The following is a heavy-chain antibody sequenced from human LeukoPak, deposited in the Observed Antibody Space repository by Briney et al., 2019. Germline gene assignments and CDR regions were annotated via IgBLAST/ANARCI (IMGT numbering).Heavy chain of an antibody. J-gene: IGHJ4*02. Sequence: ASVKVSCKASGGTFGSYAISWVRQAPGQGLEWMGGIIPIFGTANYAQKFQGRVTITADESTSTAYMELSSLRSEDTAVYYCARGYDYYDSSGYYYFDYWGQGTLVTVSS. D-gene: IGHD3-22*01. V-gene: IGHV1-69*01. CDR3: ARGYDYYDSSGYYYFDY. CDR2: IIPIFGTA. CDR1: GGTFGSYA.